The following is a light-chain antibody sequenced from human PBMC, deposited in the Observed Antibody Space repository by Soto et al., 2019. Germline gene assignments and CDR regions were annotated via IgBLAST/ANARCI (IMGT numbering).Light chain of an antibody. J-gene: IGKJ3*01. CDR2: GAS. CDR1: QSVSSN. Sequence: EIVMTQSPATLSVSPGERATLSCRASQSVSSNLAWYQQKPGQAPRLLIYGASTRAIGIPARFSGSGSGTEFTLTITSLQSEDFAVYYCEQYNNWLPRFTFGPGTRVDIK. V-gene: IGKV3-15*01. CDR3: EQYNNWLPRFT.